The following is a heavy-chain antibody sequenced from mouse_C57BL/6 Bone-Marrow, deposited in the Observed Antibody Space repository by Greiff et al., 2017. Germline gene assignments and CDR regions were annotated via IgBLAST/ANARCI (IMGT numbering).Heavy chain of an antibody. CDR2: ILPGSGST. D-gene: IGHD1-1*01. CDR3: AREGGSSFYFDY. V-gene: IGHV1-9*01. J-gene: IGHJ2*01. Sequence: QVHVKQSGAELVRPGASVKLSCTASGFNINDDYMHWVKQRPGHGLEWIGEILPGSGSTNYNEKFKGKATFTADTSSTTAYMQLSSLSTEDSAIYYGAREGGSSFYFDYWGQGTTLTVSS. CDR1: GFNINDDY.